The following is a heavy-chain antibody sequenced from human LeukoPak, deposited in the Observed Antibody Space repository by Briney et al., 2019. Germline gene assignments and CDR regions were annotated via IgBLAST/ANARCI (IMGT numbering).Heavy chain of an antibody. J-gene: IGHJ6*02. V-gene: IGHV3-23*01. CDR3: AKASMDYYDSSGYYFYYYYGMDV. CDR2: ISGSGGST. D-gene: IGHD3-22*01. CDR1: GFTFSSYA. Sequence: GGSLRLSCAASGFTFSSYAMSWVRQAPGKGLEWVSAISGSGGSTYYADSVKGRFTISRDNSKNTLYLQVNSLRAEDTAVYYCAKASMDYYDSSGYYFYYYYGMDVWGQGTTVTVSS.